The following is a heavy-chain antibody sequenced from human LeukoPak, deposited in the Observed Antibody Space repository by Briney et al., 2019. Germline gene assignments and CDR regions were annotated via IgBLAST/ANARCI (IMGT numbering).Heavy chain of an antibody. Sequence: ASVKVSCKASGGTFSSYAISWVRQAPGQGLEWMGGIIPIFGTANYAQKFQGRVTITTDESTSTAYMELSSLRSEDTAVYYCARLVVDAFDIWGQGTMVTVSS. CDR3: ARLVVDAFDI. D-gene: IGHD2-15*01. CDR2: IIPIFGTA. V-gene: IGHV1-69*05. J-gene: IGHJ3*02. CDR1: GGTFSSYA.